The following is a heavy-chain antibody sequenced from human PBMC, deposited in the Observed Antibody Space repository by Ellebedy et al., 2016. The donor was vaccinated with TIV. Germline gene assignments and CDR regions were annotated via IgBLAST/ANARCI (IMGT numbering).Heavy chain of an antibody. J-gene: IGHJ4*02. Sequence: ASVKVSXXASGYTFTSYDINWVRQPTGQGLEWMGWMNPNSGNTGYAQKFQGRVTMTRNTSISTAYMELSSLRSEDTAVYYCARGLWLRSSRPLGYWGQGTLVTVSS. CDR3: ARGLWLRSSRPLGY. D-gene: IGHD5-12*01. CDR1: GYTFTSYD. CDR2: MNPNSGNT. V-gene: IGHV1-8*01.